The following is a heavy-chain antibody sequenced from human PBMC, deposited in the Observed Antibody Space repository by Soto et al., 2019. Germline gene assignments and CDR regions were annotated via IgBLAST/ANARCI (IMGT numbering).Heavy chain of an antibody. D-gene: IGHD3-22*01. V-gene: IGHV3-23*01. Sequence: HPGRSLRLSCEASGFTFGAYVMTWVRQAPGKGLEWVSPISDGGGGTYYADSVKGRFTISRDNSKNTLYLQMNSLRVEDTAVYYCSKDLSSSGYKDFDCWGKG. CDR1: GFTFGAYV. CDR3: SKDLSSSGYKDFDC. CDR2: ISDGGGGT. J-gene: IGHJ4*02.